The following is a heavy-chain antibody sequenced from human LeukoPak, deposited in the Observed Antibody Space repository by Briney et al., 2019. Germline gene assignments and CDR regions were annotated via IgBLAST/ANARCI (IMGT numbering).Heavy chain of an antibody. D-gene: IGHD6-19*01. V-gene: IGHV4-39*07. CDR3: ARLGSGWYDY. CDR1: GGSISSSSYY. CDR2: IYYSGST. J-gene: IGHJ4*02. Sequence: SETLSLTCTVSGGSISSSSYYWGWLRQPPGKGLEWIGRIYYSGSTFYNPCVNSRVTMSVEMSKNQFSLKLSSVTAADTAVYYCARLGSGWYDYWGQGTLVTVSP.